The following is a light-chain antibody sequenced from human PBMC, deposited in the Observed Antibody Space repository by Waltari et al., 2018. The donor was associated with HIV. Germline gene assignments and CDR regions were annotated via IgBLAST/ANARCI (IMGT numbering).Light chain of an antibody. CDR3: QQYGRSPPYT. Sequence: EIVLTQSTGTLSLSPGERATFFCRANESISSSYLAWYQQKPGQAPRLLMYGASTRAAGIPDRFSGSGSGTYFTLTISRLEPADFGVYYCQQYGRSPPYTFGQGTKLEIK. CDR1: ESISSSY. CDR2: GAS. J-gene: IGKJ2*01. V-gene: IGKV3-20*01.